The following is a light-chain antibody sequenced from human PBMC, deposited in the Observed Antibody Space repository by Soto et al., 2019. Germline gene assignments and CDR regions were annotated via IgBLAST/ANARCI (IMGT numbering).Light chain of an antibody. CDR2: DAS. CDR3: QQRSNWPYT. CDR1: QSVSSY. Sequence: EIVLTQSAAILSLSPGERATLSYRASQSVSSYLAWYQQKPGQAPRLLIYDASNRATGIPARFSGSGSGTDFTLTISSLEPEDFAVYYCQQRSNWPYTFGQGTKLEIK. J-gene: IGKJ2*01. V-gene: IGKV3-11*01.